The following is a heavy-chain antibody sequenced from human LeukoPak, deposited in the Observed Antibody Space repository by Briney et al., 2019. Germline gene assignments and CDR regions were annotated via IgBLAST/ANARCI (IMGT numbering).Heavy chain of an antibody. CDR3: VRDRWPGLGDF. D-gene: IGHD3/OR15-3a*01. V-gene: IGHV3-66*01. J-gene: IGHJ6*02. Sequence: GGSLRLSCAASGFIVSENYMCWVRQAPGKGLEWVSTVYSGGLTFYADPVKGRFTISRDNSKNTLYLQMSILRAEDTAVYYCVRDRWPGLGDFWGQGTTVTVSS. CDR1: GFIVSENY. CDR2: VYSGGLT.